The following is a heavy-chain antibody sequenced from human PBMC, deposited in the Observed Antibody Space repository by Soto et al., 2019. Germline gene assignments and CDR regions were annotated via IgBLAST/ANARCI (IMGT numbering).Heavy chain of an antibody. CDR1: GGSISKFH. D-gene: IGHD5-18*01. J-gene: IGHJ4*02. Sequence: SETLSLTWNVSGGSISKFHLSWIRQPPGKGLEWIGYIYYSGNYYNPSLTSRVSMSLDKSKNQFSLHLKSVTAADTALYFCALGGYNYGRPFDFWGQGTRVTVSS. CDR2: IYYSGN. V-gene: IGHV4-59*01. CDR3: ALGGYNYGRPFDF.